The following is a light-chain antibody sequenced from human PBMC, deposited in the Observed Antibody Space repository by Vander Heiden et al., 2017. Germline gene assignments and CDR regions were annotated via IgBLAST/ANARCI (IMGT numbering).Light chain of an antibody. V-gene: IGKV1-39*01. CDR2: AAS. CDR3: QQRDSNPPGLT. Sequence: DIQMTQSPSSLSASVGDRVTITCRASQSISSYLNWYQQKPGKAPKLLIYAASSLQSGVQSRFSGSGYGTDFTLTISSLQPEDFATYYCQQRDSNPPGLTFGGGTKVEIK. CDR1: QSISSY. J-gene: IGKJ4*01.